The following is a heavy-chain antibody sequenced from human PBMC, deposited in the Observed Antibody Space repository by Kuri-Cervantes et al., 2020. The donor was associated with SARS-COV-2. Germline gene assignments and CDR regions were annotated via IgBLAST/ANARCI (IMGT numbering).Heavy chain of an antibody. V-gene: IGHV3-49*04. J-gene: IGHJ4*02. CDR3: TRSDFWSGYLDY. CDR2: IRSKAYGRTT. CDR1: GFTFGDYA. D-gene: IGHD3-3*01. Sequence: GGSLRLSCTASGFTFGDYAMSWVRQVPGKGLEWVGFIRSKAYGRTTEYAASVKGRFTISRDDSKSIAYLQMNSLKTEDTAVYYCTRSDFWSGYLDYWGQGTLVTVSS.